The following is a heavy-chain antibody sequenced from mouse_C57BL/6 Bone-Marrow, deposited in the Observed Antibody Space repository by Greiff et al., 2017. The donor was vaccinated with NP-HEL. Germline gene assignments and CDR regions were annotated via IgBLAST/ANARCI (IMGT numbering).Heavy chain of an antibody. D-gene: IGHD1-1*01. V-gene: IGHV5-15*01. CDR3: ARRGDYGSSLYYAMDY. CDR2: ISNLAYSI. J-gene: IGHJ4*01. Sequence: EVQRVESGGGLVQPGGSLKLSCAASGFTFSDYGMAWVRQAPRKGPEWVAFISNLAYSIYYADTVTGRFTISRENAKNTLYLEMSSRRSEDTAMYDCARRGDYGSSLYYAMDYWGQGTSVTVSS. CDR1: GFTFSDYG.